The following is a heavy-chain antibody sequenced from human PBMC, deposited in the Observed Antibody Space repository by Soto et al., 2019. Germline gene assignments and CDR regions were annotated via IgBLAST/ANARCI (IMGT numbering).Heavy chain of an antibody. V-gene: IGHV1-2*04. CDR3: ARGYANCTNGVCYTGGSVGNYYYYMDV. CDR2: INPNSGGT. Sequence: GASVKVSCKASGYTFTSYGISWVRQAPGQGLEWMGWINPNSGGTNYAQKFQGWVTMTRDTSISTAYMELSRLRSDDTAVYYCARGYANCTNGVCYTGGSVGNYYYYMDVWGKGTTVTVS. D-gene: IGHD2-8*01. J-gene: IGHJ6*03. CDR1: GYTFTSYG.